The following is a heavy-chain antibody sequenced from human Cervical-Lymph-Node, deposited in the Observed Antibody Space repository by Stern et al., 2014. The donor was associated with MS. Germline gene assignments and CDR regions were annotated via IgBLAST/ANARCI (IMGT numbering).Heavy chain of an antibody. D-gene: IGHD1-7*01. CDR1: GDSISGSSDY. CDR2: IYPSGST. Sequence: VQLVESGPGLVKPSQTLSLSCAVSGDSISGSSDYWSWIRQPAGRGLEWIGRIYPSGSTSYNPSLRSRVTLSVDTSKNQFSLKLGSVTAADTAVYYCVRDVRSMYDWDYFWFDPWGQGTLVTVSS. J-gene: IGHJ5*02. V-gene: IGHV4-61*02. CDR3: VRDVRSMYDWDYFWFDP.